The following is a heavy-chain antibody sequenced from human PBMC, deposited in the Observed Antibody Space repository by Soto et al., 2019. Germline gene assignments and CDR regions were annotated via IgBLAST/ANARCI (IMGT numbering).Heavy chain of an antibody. J-gene: IGHJ6*03. CDR2: IYSGGST. CDR3: ARQKVTVVSDYMDV. D-gene: IGHD2-15*01. CDR1: GFTVSRNY. Sequence: EVQLVESGGGLVQPGGSLRLSCAASGFTVSRNYMSWVRQSPGKGLECVSVIYSGGSTYYADSVKGRFTISRDNSKNRLYLQMNSLRAEDTAVYYCARQKVTVVSDYMDVWVKGTTVTVSS. V-gene: IGHV3-66*04.